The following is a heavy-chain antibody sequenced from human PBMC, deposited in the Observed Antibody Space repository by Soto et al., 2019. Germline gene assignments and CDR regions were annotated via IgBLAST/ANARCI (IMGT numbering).Heavy chain of an antibody. CDR1: GGSISSGGYY. J-gene: IGHJ6*02. CDR2: IYYSGST. Sequence: QVQLQESGPGLVKPSQTLSLTCTVSGGSISSGGYYWSWIRQHPGKGLEWIGYIYYSGSTYYNPSLTSRVTISVDTSKNQFSLKLSSVTAADTAVYYCARDRYYYGSGGTYYYGMDVWGQGTTVTVSS. D-gene: IGHD3-10*01. V-gene: IGHV4-31*03. CDR3: ARDRYYYGSGGTYYYGMDV.